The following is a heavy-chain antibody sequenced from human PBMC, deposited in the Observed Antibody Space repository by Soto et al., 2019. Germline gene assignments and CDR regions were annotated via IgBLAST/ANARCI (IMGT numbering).Heavy chain of an antibody. Sequence: SETLSLTCAVYGATFSGYYWRWIRQPLGKGLEWIGEINHSGSTNYNPSLKSRVTISVDTSKNQFSLKLSSVTAAGTAVYSCAREYSTATNYFYYYMDVGGKGAAVTVAS. CDR3: AREYSTATNYFYYYMDV. CDR2: INHSGST. D-gene: IGHD4-4*01. J-gene: IGHJ6*03. CDR1: GATFSGYY. V-gene: IGHV4-34*01.